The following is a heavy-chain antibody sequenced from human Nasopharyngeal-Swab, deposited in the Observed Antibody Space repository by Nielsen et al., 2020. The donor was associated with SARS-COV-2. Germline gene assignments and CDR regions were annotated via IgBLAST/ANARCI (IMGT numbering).Heavy chain of an antibody. J-gene: IGHJ3*02. CDR2: ISYDGSNK. V-gene: IGHV3-30-3*01. CDR3: ARAHYYDSSGLAPSGAFDI. Sequence: GGSLRLSCAASGFTFSSYAMHWVRQAPGKGLEWVAVISYDGSNKYYADSVKGRFTISRDNSKNTLYLQMNSLRAEDTAVYYCARAHYYDSSGLAPSGAFDIWGQGTMVTVSS. CDR1: GFTFSSYA. D-gene: IGHD3-22*01.